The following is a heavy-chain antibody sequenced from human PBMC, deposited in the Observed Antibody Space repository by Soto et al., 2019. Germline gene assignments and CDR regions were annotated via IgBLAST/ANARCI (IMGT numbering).Heavy chain of an antibody. J-gene: IGHJ3*02. V-gene: IGHV4-59*02. CDR2: IHYTGSR. CDR1: GASVNDYY. Sequence: SETLSLTCTVSGASVNDYYWNWARQPLGKGLEWIGFIHYTGSRIFNPSLQSRVTMSVDVSQNQFSLRLTSVTAADTAIYYCARWGHPAVKAFDIWGQGTTVTVSS. D-gene: IGHD3-16*01. CDR3: ARWGHPAVKAFDI.